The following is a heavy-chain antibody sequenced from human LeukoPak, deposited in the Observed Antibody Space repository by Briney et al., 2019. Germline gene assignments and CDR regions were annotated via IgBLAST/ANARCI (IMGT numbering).Heavy chain of an antibody. D-gene: IGHD2-2*01. J-gene: IGHJ6*02. Sequence: SMKLSCKPSGRTFSSYAISWVRQAPGQGLEWMGRIITILGITNYAQKVQGRVTITANKSTSTAYMELSSLRTEGTGVYYCASSLGYCSRTSCYEVDLNYYYGMDVWGQGATVTVSS. CDR3: ASSLGYCSRTSCYEVDLNYYYGMDV. CDR2: IITILGIT. V-gene: IGHV1-69*04. CDR1: GRTFSSYA.